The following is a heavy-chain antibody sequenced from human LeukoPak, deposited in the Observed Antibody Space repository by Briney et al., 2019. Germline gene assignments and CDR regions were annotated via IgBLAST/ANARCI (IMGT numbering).Heavy chain of an antibody. Sequence: PERSLRLSCAASGFTFSSYGMHWVRQTPGKGLEWVAIIWSDGSNKYYADSVRGRFTISRDNSKNTLYLQMNSLRAEDTAVYYCARGSGSFSGGFDYWGQGTLVTVSS. CDR1: GFTFSSYG. D-gene: IGHD1-26*01. CDR3: ARGSGSFSGGFDY. CDR2: IWSDGSNK. V-gene: IGHV3-33*01. J-gene: IGHJ4*02.